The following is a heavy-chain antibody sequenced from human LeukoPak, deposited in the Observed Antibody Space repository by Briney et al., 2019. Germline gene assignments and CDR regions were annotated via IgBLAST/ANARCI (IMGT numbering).Heavy chain of an antibody. CDR3: ASRPGGWLPYYSDY. V-gene: IGHV4-39*07. CDR2: IYYSGST. CDR1: GGSISSYF. D-gene: IGHD5-24*01. J-gene: IGHJ4*02. Sequence: SETLSLTCTVSGGSISSYFWGWIRQPPGKGLEWIGSIYYSGSTHYNPSLKSRVTMSVDTSKNQFSLKLRSVTAADTAVYFCASRPGGWLPYYSDYWGQGTLVTVSS.